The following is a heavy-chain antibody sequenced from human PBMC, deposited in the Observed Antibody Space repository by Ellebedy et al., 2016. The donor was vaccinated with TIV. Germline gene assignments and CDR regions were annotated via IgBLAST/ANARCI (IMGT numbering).Heavy chain of an antibody. V-gene: IGHV3-74*01. CDR2: IYDDGSFT. CDR1: GSTFSSYW. CDR3: TRDLVSGSGSYGY. D-gene: IGHD3-10*01. J-gene: IGHJ4*02. Sequence: GESLKISCEASGSTFSSYWMHWVRQAPGKGLVWVSRIYDDGSFTNYADSVKGRFTISRDNAKNTLFLQMNSLRVEDTAVYYCTRDLVSGSGSYGYWGQGTLVTVSS.